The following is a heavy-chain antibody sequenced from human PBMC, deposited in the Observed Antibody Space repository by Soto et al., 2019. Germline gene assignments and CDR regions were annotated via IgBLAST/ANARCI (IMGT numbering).Heavy chain of an antibody. CDR2: IYYRGST. CDR1: CGSMSRGGYS. Sequence: SEVLCLTFTVSCGSMSRGGYSWSCLRQHPGKGLEWIGYIYYRGSTYYTPSLKSRVTISVDTSKNQFSLKLSSVTAADTAGYYCARDEGAAAGPLGVWGQWTTGT. V-gene: IGHV4-31*03. J-gene: IGHJ6*02. D-gene: IGHD6-13*01. CDR3: ARDEGAAAGPLGV.